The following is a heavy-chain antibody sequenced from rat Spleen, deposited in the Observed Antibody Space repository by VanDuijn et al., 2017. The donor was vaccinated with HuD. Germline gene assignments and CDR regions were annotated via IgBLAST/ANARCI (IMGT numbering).Heavy chain of an antibody. CDR2: ISNDGSST. J-gene: IGHJ1*01. D-gene: IGHD5-1*01. CDR1: GFTFSDYN. Sequence: EVQLVESGGDLVRPGRSLKLSCAASGFTFSDYNMAWVRQAPKKGLEWVATISNDGSSTYYRDSVKGRFTISRDNAETTLYLQMNSLRSEDTATYYCARHGPGSWYFDLWGPGTMVTVSS. V-gene: IGHV5-7*01. CDR3: ARHGPGSWYFDL.